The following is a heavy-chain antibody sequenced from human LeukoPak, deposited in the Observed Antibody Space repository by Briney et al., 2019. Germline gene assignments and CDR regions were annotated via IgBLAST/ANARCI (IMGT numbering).Heavy chain of an antibody. V-gene: IGHV1-46*01. Sequence: GASVKVSCKASGYTFTSYYMHWVRQAPGQGLEWMGIINPSGGSTSYAQKFQGRVTMTRDTSTSTVYMELSSLRSEDTAVYYCATERYSSSWQRLNWFDPWGQGTLVTVSS. CDR3: ATERYSSSWQRLNWFDP. CDR2: INPSGGST. J-gene: IGHJ5*02. D-gene: IGHD6-13*01. CDR1: GYTFTSYY.